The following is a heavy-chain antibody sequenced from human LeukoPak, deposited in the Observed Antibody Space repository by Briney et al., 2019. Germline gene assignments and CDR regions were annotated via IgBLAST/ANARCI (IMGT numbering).Heavy chain of an antibody. V-gene: IGHV3-74*01. CDR3: VREVSGDPWYNWFDP. D-gene: IGHD4-17*01. Sequence: GGSLRLSCAASGFTFSSYWMHWVRQAPGKGLVWVSRINSDGSNTNYADSVKGRFTISRDNAKNTLYLQMNSLRAEDTAVYYCVREVSGDPWYNWFDPWGQGTLVTVSS. J-gene: IGHJ5*02. CDR2: INSDGSNT. CDR1: GFTFSSYW.